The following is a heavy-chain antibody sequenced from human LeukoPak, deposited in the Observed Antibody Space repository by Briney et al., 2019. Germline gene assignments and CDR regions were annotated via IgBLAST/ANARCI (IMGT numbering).Heavy chain of an antibody. D-gene: IGHD6-13*01. CDR1: GFTFYDYG. CDR3: ARELYSSSYDY. Sequence: GGALRLSCAASGFTFYDYGMSWVRQAPGKEVEWVSGINWNGGRTDYADSVKGGLTISRENAKNSLYVQMNSLRAEDTALYYCARELYSSSYDYWVQGALVTVSS. CDR2: INWNGGRT. V-gene: IGHV3-20*04. J-gene: IGHJ4*02.